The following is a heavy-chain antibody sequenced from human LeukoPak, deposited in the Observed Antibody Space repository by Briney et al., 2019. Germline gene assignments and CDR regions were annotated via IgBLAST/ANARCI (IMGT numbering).Heavy chain of an antibody. J-gene: IGHJ5*02. V-gene: IGHV4-34*01. CDR1: GGSFSGYY. CDR2: INHSGST. Sequence: KPSETLSLTCAVYGGSFSGYYWSWLRQPPGKGLEWIGEINHSGSTNYNPSLKRRVTISVDTYKNQFSLKLSSVTAADTAVYFCARARILRLFDPWGQGTLVTVSS. CDR3: ARARILRLFDP.